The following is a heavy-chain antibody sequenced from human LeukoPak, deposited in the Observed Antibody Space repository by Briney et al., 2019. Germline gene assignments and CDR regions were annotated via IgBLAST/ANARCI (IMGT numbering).Heavy chain of an antibody. V-gene: IGHV1-46*01. CDR3: ARDGSGWYYFDY. CDR2: INPSGGST. Sequence: ASVKVSCKASGYTFTSYYMHWVRQAPGQGLEWVGIINPSGGSTSYAQKFQGRVTMTRDTSTSTVYMELSSLRSEDTAVYYCARDGSGWYYFDYWGQGTLVTVSS. J-gene: IGHJ4*02. CDR1: GYTFTSYY. D-gene: IGHD6-19*01.